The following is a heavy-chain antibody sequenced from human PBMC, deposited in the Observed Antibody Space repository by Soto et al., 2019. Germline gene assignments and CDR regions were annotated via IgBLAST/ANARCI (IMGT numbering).Heavy chain of an antibody. J-gene: IGHJ4*03. D-gene: IGHD6-13*01. V-gene: IGHV4-30-4*01. CDR3: ARADSSSWYGSFHGY. Sequence: SETLSLTCTVSGGSISSGDYYWSWIRQPPGKGLEWIGYIYYSGSTYYNPSLKSRVTISVDTSKNQFSLKLSSVTAADTAVYYCARADSSSWYGSFHGYWGQGTMVTVSS. CDR2: IYYSGST. CDR1: GGSISSGDYY.